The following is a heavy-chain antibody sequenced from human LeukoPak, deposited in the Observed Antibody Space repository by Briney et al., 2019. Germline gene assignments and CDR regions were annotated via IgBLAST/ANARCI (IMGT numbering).Heavy chain of an antibody. CDR1: GFIFNNAW. CDR3: ARGGGLDV. CDR2: INHNGNVN. Sequence: GGSLRLSCAGSGFIFNNAWMNWARQAPGKGLEWVASINHNGNVNYYVDSVKGRFTISRDNAKNSLYLQMSNLRAEDTAVYFCARGGGLDVWGQGATVTVSS. J-gene: IGHJ6*02. D-gene: IGHD3-16*01. V-gene: IGHV3-7*03.